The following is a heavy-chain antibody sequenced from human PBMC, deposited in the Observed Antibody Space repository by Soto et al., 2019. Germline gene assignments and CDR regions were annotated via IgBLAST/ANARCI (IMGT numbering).Heavy chain of an antibody. CDR1: GFTFTNYW. J-gene: IGHJ4*02. CDR3: TRVGYGSGKDFDY. CDR2: INTDESST. D-gene: IGHD3-10*01. V-gene: IGHV3-74*03. Sequence: EVQLVESGGGLVQTGGSLRLSCAASGFTFTNYWMHWVRQAPGKGLVWVSRINTDESSTEYADSVKGRFTISRDHAKNTLYLQMTSLGADDTAVYYCTRVGYGSGKDFDYWGQGTLVTVSS.